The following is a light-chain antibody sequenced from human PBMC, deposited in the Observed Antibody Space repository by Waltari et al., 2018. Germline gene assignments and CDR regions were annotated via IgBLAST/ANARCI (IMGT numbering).Light chain of an antibody. CDR1: NIGGRS. CDR2: DDS. Sequence: SYVLTQPPSGSVAPGETASITRGENNIGGRSVHWYQQKPGQAPVLLVYDDSGRPSGIPERFSGSNSGNTATLTISRVEAGDEADYYCQVWDSASDHYVFGTGTKVTAL. J-gene: IGLJ1*01. V-gene: IGLV3-21*02. CDR3: QVWDSASDHYV.